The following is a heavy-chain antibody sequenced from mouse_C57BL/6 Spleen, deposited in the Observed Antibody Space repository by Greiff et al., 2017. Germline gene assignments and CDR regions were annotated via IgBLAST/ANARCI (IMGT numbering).Heavy chain of an antibody. D-gene: IGHD3-3*01. CDR2: ISNGGGST. Sequence: EVMLVESGGGLVQPGGSLKLSCAASGFTFSDYYMYWVRQTPEKRLEWVAYISNGGGSTYYPDTVKGRFTISRDNAKNTLYLQMSRLKSEDTAMYYCARHGDDWYFDVWGTGTTVTGSS. J-gene: IGHJ1*03. CDR3: ARHGDDWYFDV. CDR1: GFTFSDYY. V-gene: IGHV5-12*01.